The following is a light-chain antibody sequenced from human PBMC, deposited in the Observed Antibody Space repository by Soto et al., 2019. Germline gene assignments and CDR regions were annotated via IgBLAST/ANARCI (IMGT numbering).Light chain of an antibody. CDR3: QQYEKSPRT. J-gene: IGKJ1*01. V-gene: IGKV3-20*01. Sequence: VMMQSPGTLSLSPGERATLSCSASQVINHNYLACYQQNPGQATRLLIHGESTRAIGIPERFSGSGSGKDFIITISRLESEDVAVYYCQQYEKSPRTFGQVTKVAIK. CDR1: QVINHNY. CDR2: GES.